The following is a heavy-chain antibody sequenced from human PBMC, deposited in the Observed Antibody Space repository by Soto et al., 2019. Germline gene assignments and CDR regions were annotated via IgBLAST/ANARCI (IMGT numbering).Heavy chain of an antibody. V-gene: IGHV3-30*18. J-gene: IGHJ6*02. CDR3: AKGAGSYYYYGMDV. CDR1: GFTFSSYG. Sequence: QVQLVESGGGVVQPGRSLRLSCAASGFTFSSYGMHWVRQAPGKGLEWVAVISYDGSNKYYADSVKGRFTISRDNSKNTLYLQMNSLRAEDTAVYYCAKGAGSYYYYGMDVWGQGTTVTVSS. CDR2: ISYDGSNK. D-gene: IGHD3-10*01.